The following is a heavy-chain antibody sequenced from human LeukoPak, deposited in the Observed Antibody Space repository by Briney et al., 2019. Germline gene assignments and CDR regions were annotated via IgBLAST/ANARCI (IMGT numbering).Heavy chain of an antibody. CDR2: LNPSGGST. J-gene: IGHJ4*02. V-gene: IGHV1-46*01. CDR1: GYTFTSYD. CDR3: ATLSRYGSGSYYYYFEQ. D-gene: IGHD3-10*01. Sequence: ASVKVSCKASGYTFTSYDINWVRQATGQGLEWMGILNPSGGSTSYAQQFQGRVTMTRDTSTRTVYMDLSSLRSEDTAMYYCATLSRYGSGSYYYYFEQWGQGTLVTVSS.